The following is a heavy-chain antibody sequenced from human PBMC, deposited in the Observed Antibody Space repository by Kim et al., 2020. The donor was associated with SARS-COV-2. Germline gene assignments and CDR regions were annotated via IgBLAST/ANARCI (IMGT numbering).Heavy chain of an antibody. V-gene: IGHV6-1*01. Sequence: NDYAVSVKSRITINPDTSKNQFSLQLNSVTPEDTAVYYCALEQQLGNFDYWGQGTLVTVSS. D-gene: IGHD6-13*01. CDR3: ALEQQLGNFDY. J-gene: IGHJ4*02. CDR2: N.